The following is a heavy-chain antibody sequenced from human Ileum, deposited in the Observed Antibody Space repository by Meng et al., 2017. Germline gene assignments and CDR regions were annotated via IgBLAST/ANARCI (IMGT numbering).Heavy chain of an antibody. CDR1: GASISTNW. CDR2: IYHSGAF. J-gene: IGHJ4*02. D-gene: IGHD2-21*01. V-gene: IGHV4-4*02. Sequence: QVQLEESGPGLVKPSGTLSLTCAVSGASISTNWWNWVRQPPGKGLEWIGEIYHSGAFNYNPFLRSRVTISVDKSKNQLSLKLGSLTAADTAVYYCARGAIGTRPFDYWGQGTLVTVSS. CDR3: ARGAIGTRPFDY.